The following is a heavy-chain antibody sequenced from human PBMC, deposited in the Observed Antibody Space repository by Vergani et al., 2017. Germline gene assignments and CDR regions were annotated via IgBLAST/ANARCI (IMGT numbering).Heavy chain of an antibody. CDR1: GGSVSSGSYY. J-gene: IGHJ4*02. Sequence: QVQLQESGPGLVKPSETLSLTCTVSGGSVSSGSYYWSWIRQPPGKGLEWIGYIYYSGGTNYNPSLKSRVTISVDTSKNQFSLKLSSVTAADTAVYYCARVSRGANYWGQGTLVTVSS. CDR2: IYYSGGT. CDR3: ARVSRGANY. V-gene: IGHV4-61*01. D-gene: IGHD1-26*01.